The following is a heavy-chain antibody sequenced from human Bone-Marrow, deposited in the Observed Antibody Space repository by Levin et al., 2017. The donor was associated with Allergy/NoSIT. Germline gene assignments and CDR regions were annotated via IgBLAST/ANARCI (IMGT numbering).Heavy chain of an antibody. D-gene: IGHD1-7*01. CDR3: ARERTKSLLLDS. CDR2: LTRNSGYI. V-gene: IGHV3-21*01. CDR1: GFTFSDHS. J-gene: IGHJ5*01. Sequence: GESLKISCITSGFTFSDHSMNWVRQAPGKGLEWVSSLTRNSGYIYYSDSVKGRFTISRDNAKNSLYLQMSSLKAEDTALYYCARERTKSLLLDSWGQGILVTVSS.